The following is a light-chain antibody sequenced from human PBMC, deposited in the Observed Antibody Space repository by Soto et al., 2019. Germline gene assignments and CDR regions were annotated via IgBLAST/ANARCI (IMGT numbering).Light chain of an antibody. J-gene: IGLJ2*01. CDR2: EVT. CDR1: SSDVGGYDY. V-gene: IGLV2-14*01. Sequence: QSALTQPASVSGSPGQSITISCTGTSSDVGGYDYVSWYQQHPGKAPKLMIYEVTNRPSGVSNRFSGSKSGNTASLTISGLQAEDEAEYYCSSYTSITTHIFGGGTKLTVL. CDR3: SSYTSITTHI.